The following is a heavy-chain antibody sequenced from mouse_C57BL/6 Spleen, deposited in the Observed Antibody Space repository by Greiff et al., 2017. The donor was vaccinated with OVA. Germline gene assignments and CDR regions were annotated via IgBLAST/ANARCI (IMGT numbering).Heavy chain of an antibody. D-gene: IGHD1-1*01. Sequence: VQLQQSGAELVRPGASVKLSCTASGFNIKDYYMHWVKQRPEQGLEWIGRIDPEDGDTEYAPKFQGKATMTADTSSNTAYLQLSSLTSDDTAVYYCTTSGGSSDFDYWGQGTTLTVSS. J-gene: IGHJ2*01. CDR3: TTSGGSSDFDY. V-gene: IGHV14-1*01. CDR2: IDPEDGDT. CDR1: GFNIKDYY.